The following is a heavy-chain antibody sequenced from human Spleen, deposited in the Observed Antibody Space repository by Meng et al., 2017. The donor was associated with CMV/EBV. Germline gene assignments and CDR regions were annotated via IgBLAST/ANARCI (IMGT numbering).Heavy chain of an antibody. V-gene: IGHV3-20*04. CDR3: ARGDEYTTSQMDY. CDR2: INWNGGST. J-gene: IGHJ4*02. CDR1: GFTFDDYG. Sequence: GGSLRLSCAASGFTFDDYGMSWVRQAPGKGLEWVSGINWNGGSTGYADSVKGRFAISRDNAEGSLHLQMNGLRAEDTAVYYCARGDEYTTSQMDYWGQGTLVTVSS. D-gene: IGHD2-2*02.